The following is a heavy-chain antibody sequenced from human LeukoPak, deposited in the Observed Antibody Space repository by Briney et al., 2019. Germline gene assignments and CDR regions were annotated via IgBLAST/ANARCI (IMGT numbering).Heavy chain of an antibody. CDR1: GFTFSSYS. Sequence: GGSLRLSCAAFGFTFSSYSMNWVRQAPGKGLEWVSSISSSSSYIYYADSVKGRFTISRDNAKNSLYLQMNSLRAEDTAVYYCARDPGYYDSSGYYYCWGQGTLVTVSS. V-gene: IGHV3-21*01. D-gene: IGHD3-22*01. CDR2: ISSSSSYI. CDR3: ARDPGYYDSSGYYYC. J-gene: IGHJ4*02.